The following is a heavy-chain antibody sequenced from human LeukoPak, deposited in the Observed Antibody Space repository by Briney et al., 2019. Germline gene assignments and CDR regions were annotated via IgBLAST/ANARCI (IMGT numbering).Heavy chain of an antibody. CDR3: ARGGAVGDGYNPFDY. CDR1: GYIFTSYY. V-gene: IGHV1-46*01. J-gene: IGHJ4*02. CDR2: INPSGGST. D-gene: IGHD5-24*01. Sequence: ASVKVSCKASGYIFTSYYMHWVRQAPGQGLEWMGIINPSGGSTSYAQKLQGRVTMTRDTSTSTVYMELSSLRSEDTAVYYCARGGAVGDGYNPFDYWGQGTLVTVSS.